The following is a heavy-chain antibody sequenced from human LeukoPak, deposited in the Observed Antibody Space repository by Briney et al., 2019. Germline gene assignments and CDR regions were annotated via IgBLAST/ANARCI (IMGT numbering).Heavy chain of an antibody. J-gene: IGHJ4*02. CDR3: AKDVLYHYYDNSGYLFDY. V-gene: IGHV3-30*18. D-gene: IGHD3-22*01. Sequence: GGSLRLSCAASGFTSSSYGMHWVRQAPGKGLEWVAVISYDGSNKYYADSVKGRFTISRDNTKNTLYLQMNSLRAEDTAVYYCAKDVLYHYYDNSGYLFDYWGQGTLVTVSS. CDR1: GFTSSSYG. CDR2: ISYDGSNK.